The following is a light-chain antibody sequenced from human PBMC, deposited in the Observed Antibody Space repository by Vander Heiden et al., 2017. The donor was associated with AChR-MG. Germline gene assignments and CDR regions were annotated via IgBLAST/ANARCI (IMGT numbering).Light chain of an antibody. CDR1: QSVSSSY. J-gene: IGKJ3*01. Sequence: EIALTQSPGTLSLSPGERATLSCRASQSVSSSYLAWYQQKPGQAPRLLIYGASSRATGIPDRFSGSGSGTDFTLTISRLEPEDFAVYYCQQYGSSPPVTFGHGTKVDIK. CDR2: GAS. V-gene: IGKV3-20*01. CDR3: QQYGSSPPVT.